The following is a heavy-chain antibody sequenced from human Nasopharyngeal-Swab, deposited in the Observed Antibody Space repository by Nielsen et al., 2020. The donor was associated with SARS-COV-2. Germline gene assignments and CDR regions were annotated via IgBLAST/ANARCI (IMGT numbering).Heavy chain of an antibody. J-gene: IGHJ2*01. Sequence: SVKVSCKSSVFTFPSSAVQWVRQARCQRLAWIGWIVVGSCYTNYAQKFQERVTITRDMSTSTAYMSVSSLRSEDTAVYFCAADLQTTMAHWYFDLWGRGTLVTVSS. CDR1: VFTFPSSA. CDR2: IVVGSCYT. V-gene: IGHV1-58*01. D-gene: IGHD1/OR15-1a*01. CDR3: AADLQTTMAHWYFDL.